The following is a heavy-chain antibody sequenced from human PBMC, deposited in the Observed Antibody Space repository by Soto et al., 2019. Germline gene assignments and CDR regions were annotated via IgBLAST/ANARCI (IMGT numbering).Heavy chain of an antibody. V-gene: IGHV3-23*01. J-gene: IGHJ4*02. CDR2: ITGSGGGT. CDR3: AKRPLTAAGFDY. CDR1: GFTFSNYA. D-gene: IGHD6-13*01. Sequence: EVQLLESGGGLVRAGGSLRLSCAASGFTFSNYAMTWVRQAPGKGLEWVSVITGSGGGTYFVDSVKGRFTISRDNSKNTVYLQMNSLRAEDTAVYYCAKRPLTAAGFDYWGQGTLVTVSS.